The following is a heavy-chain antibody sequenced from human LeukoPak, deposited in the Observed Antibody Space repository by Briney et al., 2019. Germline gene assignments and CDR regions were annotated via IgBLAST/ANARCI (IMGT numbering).Heavy chain of an antibody. V-gene: IGHV3-43D*04. D-gene: IGHD3-16*01. Sequence: GGSLRLSCAASGFTFDDHGMYWVLQVAGKSLEGLALISWDGRSTYYADSVRGRFTISRDNTNNSLFLQLNSLRPGDTAFFYFSRERDYQGKFHLAYWGQGTLVTVST. CDR3: SRERDYQGKFHLAY. CDR1: GFTFDDHG. CDR2: ISWDGRST. J-gene: IGHJ4*02.